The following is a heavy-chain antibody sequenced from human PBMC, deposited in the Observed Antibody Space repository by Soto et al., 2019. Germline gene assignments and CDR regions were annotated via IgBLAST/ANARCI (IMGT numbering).Heavy chain of an antibody. J-gene: IGHJ6*02. CDR3: ASGYCSGGSCYHYYGMDV. D-gene: IGHD2-15*01. CDR1: GFTFSSYA. V-gene: IGHV3-30-3*01. Sequence: QVQLVESGGGVVQPGRSLRLSCAASGFTFSSYAMHWVRQAPGKGLEWVAVISYDGSNKYYADSVKGRFTISRDNSKKTLYLQMNSLRAEDTAVYYCASGYCSGGSCYHYYGMDVWGQGTTVTVSS. CDR2: ISYDGSNK.